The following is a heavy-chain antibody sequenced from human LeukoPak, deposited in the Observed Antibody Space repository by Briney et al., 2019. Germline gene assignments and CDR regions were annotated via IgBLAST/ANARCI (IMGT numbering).Heavy chain of an antibody. CDR2: IYYSGST. V-gene: IGHV4-59*01. CDR1: GGSISSYY. D-gene: IGHD6-25*01. CDR3: ARNRLYSSDWFDY. J-gene: IGHJ4*02. Sequence: PSQTLSLTCTVSGGSISSYYWSWIRQPPGKGLEWIGYIYYSGSTNYNPSLKSRVTISVDTSKNQFSLKLSSVTAADTAVYYCARNRLYSSDWFDYWGQGTLVTVSS.